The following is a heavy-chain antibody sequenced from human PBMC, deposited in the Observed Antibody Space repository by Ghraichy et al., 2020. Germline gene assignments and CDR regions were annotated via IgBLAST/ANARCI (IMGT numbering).Heavy chain of an antibody. CDR2: ISYDGSNK. Sequence: GGSLRLSCAVSGFTFSSYGMHWVRQAPGKGLEWVAVISYDGSNKYYADSVKGRFTISRDNSKNTLYLQMNSLRAEDTAVYYCAKGEIEVVTAAIDYWGQGTLVIVSS. V-gene: IGHV3-30*18. CDR3: AKGEIEVVTAAIDY. CDR1: GFTFSSYG. D-gene: IGHD2-21*02. J-gene: IGHJ4*02.